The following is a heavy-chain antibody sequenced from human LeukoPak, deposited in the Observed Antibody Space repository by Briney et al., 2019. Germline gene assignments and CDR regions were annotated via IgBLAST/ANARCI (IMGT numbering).Heavy chain of an antibody. CDR1: GFTFSSYG. D-gene: IGHD2-2*02. Sequence: GGSLRLSCAASGFTFSSYGMHWVRQAPGKGLEWVAFIRYDGSNKYYADSVKGRFTISRDNSKNTLYLQMNSLRAEDTAVYYCAKDYCSSTSCYTLYYYYYYMDVWGKGTTVTVSS. CDR3: AKDYCSSTSCYTLYYYYYYMDV. J-gene: IGHJ6*03. CDR2: IRYDGSNK. V-gene: IGHV3-30*02.